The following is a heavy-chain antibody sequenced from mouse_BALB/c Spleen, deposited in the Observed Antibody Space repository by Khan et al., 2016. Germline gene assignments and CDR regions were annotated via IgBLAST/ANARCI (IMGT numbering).Heavy chain of an antibody. CDR2: IHYSGGT. CDR1: GYSITSGYS. Sequence: EVQLQESGPDLVKPSQSLSLTCTVTGYSITSGYSWHWIRQFPGNKLEWMGYIHYSGGTNYIPSLKSRISITRDTSKNQFFLQLNSVTPEDTATYYCTRSHGYDAMDYWGQGTSVTVSS. J-gene: IGHJ4*01. V-gene: IGHV3-1*02. CDR3: TRSHGYDAMDY.